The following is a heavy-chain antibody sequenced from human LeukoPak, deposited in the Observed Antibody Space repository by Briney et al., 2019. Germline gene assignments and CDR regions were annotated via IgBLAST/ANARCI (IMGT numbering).Heavy chain of an antibody. CDR2: ISNDGSRK. D-gene: IGHD3-3*01. CDR3: ARDRAWNYFDY. J-gene: IGHJ4*02. Sequence: PGRSLRLSCAASGFTFSSYAMHWVRQAPGKGLEWVAIISNDGSRKYYAHSVEGRFTISRDNSKSTLYLQMDSLRAEDTAVYYCARDRAWNYFDYWGQGTLVTVSS. V-gene: IGHV3-30*04. CDR1: GFTFSSYA.